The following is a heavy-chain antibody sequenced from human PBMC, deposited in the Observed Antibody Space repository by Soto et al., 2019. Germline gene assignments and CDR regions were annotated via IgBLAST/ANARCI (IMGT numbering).Heavy chain of an antibody. V-gene: IGHV4-39*01. CDR3: AKRSSGTMADY. CDR2: INHSGSP. CDR1: GGSISSTSYY. Sequence: QLQLQESGPGLVKPSETLSLTCTVSGGSISSTSYYWVWIRQPPGKGLEWVGSINHSGSPYYNPSLHSPVTISVDTSQNQFSLKLRSVTAADTAVYYCAKRSSGTMADYWGQGTLVTVSS. J-gene: IGHJ4*02. D-gene: IGHD3-10*01.